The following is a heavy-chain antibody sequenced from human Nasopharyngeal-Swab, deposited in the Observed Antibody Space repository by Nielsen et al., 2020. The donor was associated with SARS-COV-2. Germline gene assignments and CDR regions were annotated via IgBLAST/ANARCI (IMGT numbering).Heavy chain of an antibody. V-gene: IGHV1-46*01. CDR2: SYSGNGNT. D-gene: IGHD3-10*01. CDR3: ARVISLGEYYFDY. J-gene: IGHJ4*02. Sequence: WVRQAPGQGFEWMVGSYSGNGNTGYAQKFQGRVTMTRDTSTSTVYMELSSLRSEDTAVYYCARVISLGEYYFDYWGQGTLVTVSS.